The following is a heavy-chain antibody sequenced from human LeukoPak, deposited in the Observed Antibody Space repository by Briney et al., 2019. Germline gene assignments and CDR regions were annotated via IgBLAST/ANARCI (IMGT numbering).Heavy chain of an antibody. J-gene: IGHJ4*02. CDR3: ARLYSSSLLGY. V-gene: IGHV4-59*05. D-gene: IGHD6-13*01. CDR2: IYYSGST. CDR1: GGSISSYY. Sequence: SETLSLTCTVSGGSISSYYWSWIRQPPGKGLEWIGSIYYSGSTYYNPSLKSRVTISVDTSKNQFSLKLSSVTAADTAVYYCARLYSSSLLGYWGQGTLVTVSS.